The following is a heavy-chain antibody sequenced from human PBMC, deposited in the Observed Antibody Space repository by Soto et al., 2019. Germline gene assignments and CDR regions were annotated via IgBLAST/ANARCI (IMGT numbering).Heavy chain of an antibody. J-gene: IGHJ3*02. D-gene: IGHD1-1*01. CDR3: AKDLEHGGRGAFGI. Sequence: QVQLVESGGGVVQPGRSLRLSCAASGFTFSSYGMHWVRQAPGKGLEWVALISYDGSNKYYADSVKGRFTISRDNSTHTMYLQRNGLRAEDTAVYSCAKDLEHGGRGAFGIWGQGTMVTVSS. CDR1: GFTFSSYG. V-gene: IGHV3-30*18. CDR2: ISYDGSNK.